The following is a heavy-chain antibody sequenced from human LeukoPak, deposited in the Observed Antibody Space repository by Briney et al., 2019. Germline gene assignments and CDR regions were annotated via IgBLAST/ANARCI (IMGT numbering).Heavy chain of an antibody. CDR2: INPNSGGT. Sequence: ASVKVSCKASGYTFTSYYMHWVRQAPGQGLEWMGWINPNSGGTNQAQKFQGRVTMTRDTSISTAYMELSRLRSDDTAVYYCARDSTSGWLGYFDYWGQGTLVTVSS. V-gene: IGHV1-2*02. CDR3: ARDSTSGWLGYFDY. D-gene: IGHD6-19*01. J-gene: IGHJ4*02. CDR1: GYTFTSYY.